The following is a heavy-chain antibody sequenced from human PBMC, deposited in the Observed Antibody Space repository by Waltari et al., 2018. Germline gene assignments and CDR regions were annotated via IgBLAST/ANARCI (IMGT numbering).Heavy chain of an antibody. V-gene: IGHV4-4*07. J-gene: IGHJ3*02. CDR3: ARDVGPAGTESHWDTLDI. Sequence: QVQLQESGPGLLKPSETLSLTCAVSGASITDYHWGWVRQTAGKGLEWIAPVYTSGRQNLKPFLRRPGIMSLDMSKNQISLQLIAVTAAETAVYYCARDVGPAGTESHWDTLDIWGQGTVVTVSS. CDR2: VYTSGRQ. CDR1: GASITDYH. D-gene: IGHD6-13*01.